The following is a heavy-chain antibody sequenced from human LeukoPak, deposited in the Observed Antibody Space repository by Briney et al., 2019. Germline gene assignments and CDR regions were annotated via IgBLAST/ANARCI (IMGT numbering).Heavy chain of an antibody. Sequence: SETLSLTCTVSGGSISSNTYYWGWIRQPPGKGLEWIGSIYHSGSTNYNPSLKSRVTISVDTSKNQFSLKLSSVTAADTAVYYCARHRWAYCGGDCYAFDYWGQGTLVTVSS. CDR1: GGSISSNTYY. CDR3: ARHRWAYCGGDCYAFDY. CDR2: IYHSGST. V-gene: IGHV4-39*01. J-gene: IGHJ4*02. D-gene: IGHD2-21*02.